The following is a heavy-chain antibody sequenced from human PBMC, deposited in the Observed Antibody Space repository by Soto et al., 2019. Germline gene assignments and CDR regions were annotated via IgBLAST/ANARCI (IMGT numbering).Heavy chain of an antibody. Sequence: GGSLRLSCAASGFSFSSYAMRWLRQAPGKGLEWVAGIGGSGGSAWYGGCVKGGFTISRDNSTNTLYLPMNSLKPEDTAVYYCPTTPPNPPVPGDFTVGSYFDYWAQGTLVTASS. CDR3: PTTPPNPPVPGDFTVGSYFDY. CDR2: IGGSGGSA. D-gene: IGHD4-17*01. V-gene: IGHV3-23*01. J-gene: IGHJ4*01. CDR1: GFSFSSYA.